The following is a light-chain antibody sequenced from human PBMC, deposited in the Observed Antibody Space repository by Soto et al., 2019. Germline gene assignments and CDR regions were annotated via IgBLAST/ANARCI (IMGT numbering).Light chain of an antibody. CDR2: GAS. CDR1: QSVNSY. Sequence: EIVLTQSPGTLPLSPGERATLSCRASQSVNSYLVWYQQKPGQAPRLLIYGASSRATGIPDRFSGSGSGTDFTLTISRLEPEDFAVYYCQQFDHSPWTFGQGTKVEIK. CDR3: QQFDHSPWT. V-gene: IGKV3-20*01. J-gene: IGKJ1*01.